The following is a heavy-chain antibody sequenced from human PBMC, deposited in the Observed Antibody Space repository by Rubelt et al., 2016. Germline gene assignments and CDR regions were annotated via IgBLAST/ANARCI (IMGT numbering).Heavy chain of an antibody. V-gene: IGHV4-34*01. Sequence: QVQLQQWGAGLLKPSETLSLTCAVYGGSFSGYYWSWIRQPPGKGLEWIGYIYYSGSTYYNPSLKSRVTISEDTSKNQFSLKLSAVTAADTAVYYCARLSSGWYYFDYWGQGTLVTVSS. D-gene: IGHD6-19*01. CDR3: ARLSSGWYYFDY. CDR1: GGSFSGYY. J-gene: IGHJ4*02. CDR2: IYYSGST.